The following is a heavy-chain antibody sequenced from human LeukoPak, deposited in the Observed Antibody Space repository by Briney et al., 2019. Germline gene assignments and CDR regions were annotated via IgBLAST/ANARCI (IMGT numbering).Heavy chain of an antibody. CDR1: GFTFSSHW. V-gene: IGHV3-7*03. CDR3: ARDAYYGPENWFDP. Sequence: GGSLRLSCAASGFTFSSHWMSWVRQAPGKGMEWVANIKQDGSEKYYVDSVKGRFTISRDNAKNSLYLQMNSLRAEDTAVYYCARDAYYGPENWFDPWGQGTLVTVSS. D-gene: IGHD3-10*01. CDR2: IKQDGSEK. J-gene: IGHJ5*02.